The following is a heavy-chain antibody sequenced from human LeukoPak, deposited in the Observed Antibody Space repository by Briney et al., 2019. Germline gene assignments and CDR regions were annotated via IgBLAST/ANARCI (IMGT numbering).Heavy chain of an antibody. CDR1: GFIFSSYW. CDR3: AKSENLLYYFDY. CDR2: ISGSGGST. V-gene: IGHV3-23*01. J-gene: IGHJ4*02. Sequence: GGSLRLSCAASGFIFSSYWMSWVRQAPGKGLEWVSAISGSGGSTYYADSVKGRFTISRDNSKNTLYLQMNSLRAEDTAVYYCAKSENLLYYFDYWGQGTLVTVSS. D-gene: IGHD2-2*01.